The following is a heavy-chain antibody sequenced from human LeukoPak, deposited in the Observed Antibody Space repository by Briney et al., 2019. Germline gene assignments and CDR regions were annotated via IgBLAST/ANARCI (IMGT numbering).Heavy chain of an antibody. Sequence: SETLSLTCTVSGGSISSYYWSWIRQPPGKGLEWIGYIYYSGSTNYNPSLKSRVTISVATSKNQFSLKLSSVTAADTAVYYCASGYCSGGSCYQFDYWGQGTLVTVSS. J-gene: IGHJ4*02. CDR1: GGSISSYY. CDR2: IYYSGST. D-gene: IGHD2-15*01. V-gene: IGHV4-59*08. CDR3: ASGYCSGGSCYQFDY.